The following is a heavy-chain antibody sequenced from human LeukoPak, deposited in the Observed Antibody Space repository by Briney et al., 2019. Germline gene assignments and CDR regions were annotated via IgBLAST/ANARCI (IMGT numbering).Heavy chain of an antibody. CDR2: IYHSGST. J-gene: IGHJ4*02. Sequence: SETLSLTCTVSGYSISSGYYWGWIRQPPGKGLEWIGSIYHSGSTYYNPSLKSRVTISVDTSKNQFSLKLSSATAADTAVYYCARMSSWYFDYWGQGTLVTVSS. CDR1: GYSISSGYY. V-gene: IGHV4-38-2*02. CDR3: ARMSSWYFDY. D-gene: IGHD6-13*01.